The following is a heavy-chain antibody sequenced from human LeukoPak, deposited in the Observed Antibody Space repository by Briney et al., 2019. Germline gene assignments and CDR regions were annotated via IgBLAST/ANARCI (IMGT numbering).Heavy chain of an antibody. CDR1: GFTFSSYG. CDR2: IRYDGSNK. J-gene: IGHJ4*02. D-gene: IGHD4-17*01. Sequence: GGSLRLSCAASGFTFSSYGMHWVRQAPGKGLEWVAFIRYDGSNKYYADSVKGRFTISRDNSQNTLYLQMNSLRAEDTAVYYCARDYADYVGYFFFDYWGQGTLVTVSS. CDR3: ARDYADYVGYFFFDY. V-gene: IGHV3-30*02.